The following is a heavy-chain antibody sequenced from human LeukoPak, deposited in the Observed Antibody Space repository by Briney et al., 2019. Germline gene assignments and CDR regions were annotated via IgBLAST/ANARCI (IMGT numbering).Heavy chain of an antibody. CDR1: GYTFTSYH. D-gene: IGHD1-26*01. Sequence: GASVKVSCTASGYTFTSYHMHWVRQAPGQGLEWMGGIIPIFGTANYAQKFQGRVTITADKSTSTAYMELSSLRSEDTAVYYCAREVVGATKGFYYFDYWGQGTLVTVSS. V-gene: IGHV1-69*06. CDR2: IIPIFGTA. J-gene: IGHJ4*02. CDR3: AREVVGATKGFYYFDY.